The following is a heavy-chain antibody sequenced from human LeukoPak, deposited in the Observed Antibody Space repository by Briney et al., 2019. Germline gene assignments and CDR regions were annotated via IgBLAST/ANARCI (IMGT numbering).Heavy chain of an antibody. V-gene: IGHV4-61*02. Sequence: PSQTLSLTCTVSGGSISSGSYYWSWIRQPAGKGLEWIGRIYTSGSTNYNPSLKSRVTISVDTSKNQFSLKLSSVTAADTAVYYCARGLGYRGQGTLVTVSS. CDR2: IYTSGST. J-gene: IGHJ4*02. CDR1: GGSISSGSYY. CDR3: ARGLGY. D-gene: IGHD3-16*01.